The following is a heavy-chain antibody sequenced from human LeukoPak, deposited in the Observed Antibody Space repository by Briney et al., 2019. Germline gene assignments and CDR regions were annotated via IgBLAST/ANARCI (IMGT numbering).Heavy chain of an antibody. CDR3: AKDRHYGGNSGGFDY. D-gene: IGHD4-23*01. CDR1: GFSFSSFA. V-gene: IGHV3-23*01. Sequence: GGSLRLSCAASGFSFSSFAMTWVRQAPGKGLEWVSAISGSGGSTYYADSVKGRFTISRDNSKNTLYLQMNSLRAEDTAVYYCAKDRHYGGNSGGFDYWGQGTLVTVSS. CDR2: ISGSGGST. J-gene: IGHJ4*02.